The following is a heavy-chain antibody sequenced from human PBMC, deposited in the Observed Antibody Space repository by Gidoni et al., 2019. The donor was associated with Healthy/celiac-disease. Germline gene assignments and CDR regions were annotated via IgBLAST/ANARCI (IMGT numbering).Heavy chain of an antibody. CDR1: GGSISSSSYY. D-gene: IGHD6-6*01. CDR3: ARQGRGSSSRYYFDY. CDR2: IYYSGST. Sequence: QLQLQESGPGLVKPSETLSLTCTVSGGSISSSSYYWGWIRQPPGKGLEWIGSIYYSGSTYYNPSLKSRVTISVDTSKNQFSLKLSSVTAADTAVYYCARQGRGSSSRYYFDYWGQGTLVTVSS. V-gene: IGHV4-39*01. J-gene: IGHJ4*02.